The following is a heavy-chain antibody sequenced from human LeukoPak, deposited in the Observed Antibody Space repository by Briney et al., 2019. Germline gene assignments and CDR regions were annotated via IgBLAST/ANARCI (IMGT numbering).Heavy chain of an antibody. Sequence: SETLSLTCIVSGGSISSYYWSWIRQPPGKGLEWVGYIYNNGYSGSTNYNPSLKSRVTISVDTSKGQFSLKLTSVTAADTAVYYCAGHPRISWFDPWGQGTLVTVSS. CDR2: IYNNGYSGST. V-gene: IGHV4-59*08. CDR1: GGSISSYY. D-gene: IGHD3-3*02. J-gene: IGHJ5*02. CDR3: AGHPRISWFDP.